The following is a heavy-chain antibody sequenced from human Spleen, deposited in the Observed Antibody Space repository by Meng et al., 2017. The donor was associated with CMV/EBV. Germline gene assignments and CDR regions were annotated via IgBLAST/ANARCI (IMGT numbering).Heavy chain of an antibody. J-gene: IGHJ5*02. V-gene: IGHV4-31*02. CDR2: IYYSGST. Sequence: SISSGGYYWSWIRQHPGKGLECIGYIYYSGSTYYKPSVKGRVTTSVDTSKNQFFLNLDSVTVADTAVYYCARVTNYYGPGSYNNWFDPWGQGTLVTVS. D-gene: IGHD3-10*01. CDR3: ARVTNYYGPGSYNNWFDP. CDR1: SISSGGYY.